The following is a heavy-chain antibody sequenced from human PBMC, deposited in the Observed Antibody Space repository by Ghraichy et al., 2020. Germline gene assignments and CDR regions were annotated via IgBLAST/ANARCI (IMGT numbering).Heavy chain of an antibody. D-gene: IGHD1-14*01. J-gene: IGHJ4*02. Sequence: GESLNISCAASGFTFSTFSMNWVRQAPGKGLEWVSYIISSSTTIFYADFVEGRFTISRDNAKNSLYLQMNSLRDEDTAVYYCARERSHPLGNHVDHWGQGTLVTVSS. CDR3: ARERSHPLGNHVDH. CDR1: GFTFSTFS. CDR2: IISSSTTI. V-gene: IGHV3-48*02.